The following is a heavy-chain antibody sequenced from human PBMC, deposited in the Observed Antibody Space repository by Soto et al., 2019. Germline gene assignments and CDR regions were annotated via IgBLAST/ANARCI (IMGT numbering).Heavy chain of an antibody. Sequence: EVQLVESGGGLVKPGGSLRLSCVASGFTFSSYSMNWVRQAPGKGLEWVSSISSSSSYIYYADSVKGRFTISRDNAKNSLYLQMNSLRAEDTAVYYCAGADVYSSSFFDYWGQGTLVTVSS. V-gene: IGHV3-21*01. CDR2: ISSSSSYI. J-gene: IGHJ4*02. CDR3: AGADVYSSSFFDY. CDR1: GFTFSSYS. D-gene: IGHD6-6*01.